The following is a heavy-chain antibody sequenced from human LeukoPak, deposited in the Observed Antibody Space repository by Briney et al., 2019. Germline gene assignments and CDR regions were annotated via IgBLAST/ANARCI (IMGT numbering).Heavy chain of an antibody. Sequence: PSETLSLTCTVPGDSISSYYWSWTRQPPAKGLEWIGYIYYSGSTNYNPSLKSRVTISIDTSKNQFSLKLSSVTAADMAVYYCARLPRPRGTFDIWGQGTMVTVSS. J-gene: IGHJ3*02. CDR2: IYYSGST. CDR1: GDSISSYY. D-gene: IGHD6-6*01. V-gene: IGHV4-59*08. CDR3: ARLPRPRGTFDI.